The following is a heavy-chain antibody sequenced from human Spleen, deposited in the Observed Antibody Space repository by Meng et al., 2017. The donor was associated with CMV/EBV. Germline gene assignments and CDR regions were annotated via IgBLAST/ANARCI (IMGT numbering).Heavy chain of an antibody. Sequence: GSLRLSCTVSGGSISSSSSYWGWVRQPPGKGLEWIGSIYYRGTTHYTPSLKSRVTISIDTSKNQFSLKLSSVTAADTDVYYCARGKLNYYYYGMDVWGQGTTVTVSS. J-gene: IGHJ6*02. CDR3: ARGKLNYYYYGMDV. CDR1: GGSISSSSSY. CDR2: IYYRGTT. V-gene: IGHV4-39*07. D-gene: IGHD2-15*01.